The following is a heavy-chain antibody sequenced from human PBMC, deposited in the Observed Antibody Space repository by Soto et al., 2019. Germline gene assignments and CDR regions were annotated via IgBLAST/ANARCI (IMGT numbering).Heavy chain of an antibody. V-gene: IGHV3-23*01. J-gene: IGHJ6*02. D-gene: IGHD6-19*01. Sequence: EVQLLESGGGLVQPGGSLRLSCAASGFTFNNYAMTWVRQAPGKGLEWVSGISGGGGSTYYADSLKGRFTISRDNSKNTLYLQMNSLRAADTAVYYCARTASSGWSTRYGMDVWGQGATVTVS. CDR1: GFTFNNYA. CDR3: ARTASSGWSTRYGMDV. CDR2: ISGGGGST.